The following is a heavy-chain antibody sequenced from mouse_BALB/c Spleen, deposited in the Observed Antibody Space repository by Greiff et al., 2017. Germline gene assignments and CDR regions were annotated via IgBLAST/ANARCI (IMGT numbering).Heavy chain of an antibody. V-gene: IGHV2-2*02. CDR1: GFSLTSYG. Sequence: VKLVESGPGLVQPSQSLSITCTVSGFSLTSYGVHWVRQSPGKGLEWLGVIWSGGSTDYNAAFISRLSISKDNSKSQVFFKMNSLQANDTAIYYCARNKGLRRGFDVWGAGTTVTVSS. CDR2: IWSGGST. J-gene: IGHJ1*01. D-gene: IGHD2-2*01. CDR3: ARNKGLRRGFDV.